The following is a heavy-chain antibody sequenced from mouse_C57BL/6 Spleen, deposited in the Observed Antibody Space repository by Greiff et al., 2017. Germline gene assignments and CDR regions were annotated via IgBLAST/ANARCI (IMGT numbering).Heavy chain of an antibody. D-gene: IGHD1-1*01. CDR2: IWWDDDK. CDR3: PRSSYGSTYAMDY. V-gene: IGHV8-8*01. CDR1: GFSLSTFGMG. Sequence: QVQLKESGPGILQPSQTLSLTCSFSGFSLSTFGMGVGWIRQPSGKGLEWLAHIWWDDDKYYNPALKSRLTISKDTSKNQVFLKIANVDTEDTATYYCPRSSYGSTYAMDYWGQGTSVTVSS. J-gene: IGHJ4*01.